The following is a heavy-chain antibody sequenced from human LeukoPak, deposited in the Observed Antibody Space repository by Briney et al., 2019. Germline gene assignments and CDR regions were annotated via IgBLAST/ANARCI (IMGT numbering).Heavy chain of an antibody. D-gene: IGHD6-13*01. V-gene: IGHV4-59*08. CDR2: IYYSGST. CDR1: GGSISSYY. Sequence: EPSETLSLTCTVSGGSISSYYWSWIRQPPGKGLEWIGYIYYSGSTNYNPSLKSRVTISVDTPKNQFSLKLSSVTAADTAVYYCARQTPHIAAAGTGWSDPWGQGTLVTVSS. J-gene: IGHJ5*02. CDR3: ARQTPHIAAAGTGWSDP.